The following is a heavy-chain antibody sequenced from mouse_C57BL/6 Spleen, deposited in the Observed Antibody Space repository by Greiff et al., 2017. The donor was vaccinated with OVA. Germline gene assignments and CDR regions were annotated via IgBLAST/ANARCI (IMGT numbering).Heavy chain of an antibody. J-gene: IGHJ2*01. Sequence: EVQRVESGGGLVKPGGSLKLSCAASGFTFSSYAMSWVRQTPEKRLEWVATISDGGSYTYYPDNVKGRFTISRDNAKNNLYLQMSHLKSEDTAMYYCASLYSNYYFDYWGQGTTLTVSS. CDR3: ASLYSNYYFDY. CDR2: ISDGGSYT. V-gene: IGHV5-4*01. D-gene: IGHD2-5*01. CDR1: GFTFSSYA.